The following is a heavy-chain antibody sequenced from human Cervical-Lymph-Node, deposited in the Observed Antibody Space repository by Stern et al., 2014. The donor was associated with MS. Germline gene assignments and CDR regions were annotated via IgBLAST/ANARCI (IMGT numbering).Heavy chain of an antibody. J-gene: IGHJ4*02. CDR3: ARAYTYYSNSAGY. CDR1: GGTFSSYE. V-gene: IGHV1-69*01. CDR2: IIPTFDTT. D-gene: IGHD3-10*01. Sequence: QVQLVQSGAEVKKPGSSVKVSCKASGGTFSSYEITWVRQAPGQGLEWMGGIIPTFDTTTYAQKFQDRVTISTDESTTTAYLQLNGLKSDDPAIDFCARAYTYYSNSAGYGGQGTLVTVSS.